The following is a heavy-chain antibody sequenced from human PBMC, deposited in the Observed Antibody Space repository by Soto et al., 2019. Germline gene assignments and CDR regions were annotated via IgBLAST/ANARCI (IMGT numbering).Heavy chain of an antibody. CDR2: ISAYNGNT. Sequence: QIQLVQSGAEVKKPGASVKVSCKASGYTFSSYHITWVRQAPGQGLEWMGWISAYNGNTNYAQNLQGRVTMTTDPSTSTPYIELRSLRSDDTAVYYCAGDLPPVDFWGQGTLVTVSS. J-gene: IGHJ4*02. V-gene: IGHV1-18*01. CDR1: GYTFSSYH. CDR3: AGDLPPVDF.